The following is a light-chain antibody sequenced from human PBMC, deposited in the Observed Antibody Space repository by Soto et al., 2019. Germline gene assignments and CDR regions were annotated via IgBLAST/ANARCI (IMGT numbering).Light chain of an antibody. Sequence: QSVLTQPPSASGTPGQRVTISCSTSSSNLGDNAVNWYQHVPGTAPKLLIYSYDQRPSGVPDRFSGSKSGTSASLAIRGLQSEDEADYYCAAWDASLDGYVFGTGTKVTVL. CDR3: AAWDASLDGYV. CDR2: SYD. J-gene: IGLJ1*01. CDR1: SSNLGDNA. V-gene: IGLV1-44*01.